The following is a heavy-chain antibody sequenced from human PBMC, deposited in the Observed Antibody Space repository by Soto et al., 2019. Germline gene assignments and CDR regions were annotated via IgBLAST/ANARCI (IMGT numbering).Heavy chain of an antibody. D-gene: IGHD5-18*01. CDR3: AREGGYSYGFPRWEDY. J-gene: IGHJ4*02. CDR1: GFTVSSNY. CDR2: IYSGGST. Sequence: EVQLVESGGGLIQPGGSLRLSCAASGFTVSSNYMSWVRQAPGKGLEWVSVIYSGGSTYYADSVKGRFTISRDNSKNTLYLQMNSLRAEDTSVYYCAREGGYSYGFPRWEDYWGQGTLVTVSS. V-gene: IGHV3-53*01.